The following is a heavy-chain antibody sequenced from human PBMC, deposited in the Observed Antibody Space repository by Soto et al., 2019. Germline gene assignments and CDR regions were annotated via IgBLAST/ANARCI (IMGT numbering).Heavy chain of an antibody. CDR3: ARTAGQQLEGFYFDY. V-gene: IGHV4-34*01. Sequence: SETMSLTCAVDGGSFSGYYWSWIRQPPGKGLEWIGEINHSGSTNYNPSLKSRVTISVDTSKNQFSLKLSSVTAADTAVYYCARTAGQQLEGFYFDYWGQGTLVTVSS. CDR1: GGSFSGYY. D-gene: IGHD6-13*01. CDR2: INHSGST. J-gene: IGHJ4*02.